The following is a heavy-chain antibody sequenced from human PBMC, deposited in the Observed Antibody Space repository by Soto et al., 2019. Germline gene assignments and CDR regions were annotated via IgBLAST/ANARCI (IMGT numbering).Heavy chain of an antibody. D-gene: IGHD3-16*01. CDR3: AKEGKLRQSRYWYYYGLDV. V-gene: IGHV3-23*01. Sequence: EVQLLESGGVLVQPGGSLRLSCAASGFTFSTYGLTWVRQAPGKGLEWVSDISGSGGDTYYADSVKGRFTISRDNSNNTLYLQMNSLRAEDTATYYCAKEGKLRQSRYWYYYGLDVWGQGTTVTVSS. CDR1: GFTFSTYG. CDR2: ISGSGGDT. J-gene: IGHJ6*02.